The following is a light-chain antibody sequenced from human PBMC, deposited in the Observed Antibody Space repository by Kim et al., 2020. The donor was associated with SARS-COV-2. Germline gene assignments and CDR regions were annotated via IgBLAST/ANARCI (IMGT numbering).Light chain of an antibody. CDR1: KLGDKY. Sequence: SYELTQPPSVSVSPGQTASITCSGDKLGDKYACWYQQKPGQSPVLVIYQDSKRPSGIPERFSGSNSGNTATLTISGTQAMYEADYYCQAWDSSTKVFGGGTKVTVL. V-gene: IGLV3-1*01. CDR3: QAWDSSTKV. J-gene: IGLJ2*01. CDR2: QDS.